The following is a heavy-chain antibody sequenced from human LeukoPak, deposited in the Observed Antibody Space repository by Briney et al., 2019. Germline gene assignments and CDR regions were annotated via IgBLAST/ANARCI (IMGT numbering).Heavy chain of an antibody. CDR3: ARVGSSSW. CDR1: GFTFSSYA. J-gene: IGHJ4*02. Sequence: PGGSLRLSCAASGFTFSSYAMHWVRQAPGKGLEWVAVISYDGSNKYYADSVKGRFTISRDNSKNTLFLQMNSLRAEDTAVYYCARVGSSSWWGQGTLVTVSS. V-gene: IGHV3-30-3*01. D-gene: IGHD6-13*01. CDR2: ISYDGSNK.